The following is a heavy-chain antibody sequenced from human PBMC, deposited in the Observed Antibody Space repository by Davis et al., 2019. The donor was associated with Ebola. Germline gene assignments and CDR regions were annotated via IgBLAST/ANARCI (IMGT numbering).Heavy chain of an antibody. Sequence: PGGSLRLSCAASGFTFSSYGMHWVRQAPGKGLEWVAVISYDGSNKYYADSVKGRFTISRDNSKNTLYLQMNSLRAEDTAVYYCAKDHDVVVVAATPIDYWGQGTLVTVSS. D-gene: IGHD2-15*01. J-gene: IGHJ4*02. CDR1: GFTFSSYG. CDR3: AKDHDVVVVAATPIDY. CDR2: ISYDGSNK. V-gene: IGHV3-30*18.